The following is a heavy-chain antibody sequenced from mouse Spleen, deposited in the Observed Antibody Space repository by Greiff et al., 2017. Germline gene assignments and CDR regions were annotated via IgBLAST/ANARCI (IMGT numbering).Heavy chain of an antibody. CDR1: GFSLTSYG. D-gene: IGHD1-1*01. J-gene: IGHJ1*01. CDR2: IWSGGST. V-gene: IGHV2-2*01. CDR3: ARINYYGSSRVFWYFDV. Sequence: VKLMESGPGLVQPSQSLSITCTVSGFSLTSYGVHWVRQSPGKGLEWLGVIWSGGSTDYNAAFISRLSISKDNSKSQVFFKMNSLQADDTAIYYCARINYYGSSRVFWYFDVWGAGTTVTVSS.